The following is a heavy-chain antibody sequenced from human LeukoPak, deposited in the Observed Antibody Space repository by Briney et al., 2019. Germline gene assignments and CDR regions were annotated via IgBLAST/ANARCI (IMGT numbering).Heavy chain of an antibody. J-gene: IGHJ4*02. CDR3: ARDYKYAFDN. V-gene: IGHV3-48*01. CDR2: IGISSGNT. Sequence: PGGSLRLSCAASGFRFSDYSMNWVRQAPGKGLEWISYIGISSGNTNYADSVKGRFTIPGDKAKNSLYLQMNSLRVEDTAVYYCARDYKYAFDNWGQGTLVTVSS. CDR1: GFRFSDYS. D-gene: IGHD5-24*01.